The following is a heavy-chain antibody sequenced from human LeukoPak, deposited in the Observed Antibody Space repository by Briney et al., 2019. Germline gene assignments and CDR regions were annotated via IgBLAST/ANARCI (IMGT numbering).Heavy chain of an antibody. J-gene: IGHJ5*02. Sequence: GGSLRLSCAASRFTFSDYSMTWIRQAPGKGLEWISFISNTGTATYSADSVRGRFSISRDDAKNSLYLQMNNLRAEDTAVYYCARGGYCHGDRCAITLDPWGPGTLVTVSS. CDR3: ARGGYCHGDRCAITLDP. CDR2: ISNTGTAT. D-gene: IGHD2-15*01. V-gene: IGHV3-11*01. CDR1: RFTFSDYS.